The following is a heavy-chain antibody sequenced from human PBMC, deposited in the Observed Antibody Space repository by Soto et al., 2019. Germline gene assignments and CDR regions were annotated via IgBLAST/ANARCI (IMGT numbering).Heavy chain of an antibody. J-gene: IGHJ5*02. CDR1: GGTFSSYA. D-gene: IGHD3-22*01. CDR3: ARGGGYYDSSGYYSHWFDP. Sequence: QVQLVQSGAEVKKPGSSVKVSCKASGGTFSSYAISWVRQAPGQGIEWMGGIIPIFGTANYAQKFQGRVTITADKSTSTAYMELSSLRSEDTAVYYCARGGGYYDSSGYYSHWFDPWGQGTLVTVS. CDR2: IIPIFGTA. V-gene: IGHV1-69*06.